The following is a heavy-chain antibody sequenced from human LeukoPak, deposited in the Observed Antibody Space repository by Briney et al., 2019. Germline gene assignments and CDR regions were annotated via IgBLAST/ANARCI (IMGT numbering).Heavy chain of an antibody. CDR1: GLTFNDFA. CDR3: ARDRGGSLLFDY. D-gene: IGHD1-26*01. CDR2: ISSDGGSA. J-gene: IGHJ4*02. Sequence: GGSLRLSCAASGLTFNDFAMHWVRQAPGRGLEYLSAISSDGGSAYYATSVKGRFTISRDNSKNTLYLQMASLRAEDMAVYYCARDRGGSLLFDYWGRGTLVTVSS. V-gene: IGHV3-64*01.